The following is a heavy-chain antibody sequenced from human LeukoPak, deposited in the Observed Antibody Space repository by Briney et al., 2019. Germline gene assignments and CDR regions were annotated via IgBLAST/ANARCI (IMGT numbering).Heavy chain of an antibody. CDR1: GGSISSSSYY. J-gene: IGHJ4*02. CDR2: IYYSGST. D-gene: IGHD2-21*02. Sequence: SETLSLTCTVSGGSISSSSYYWGWIRQPPGKGLEWIGSIYYSGSTYYNPSLKSRVTILVDTSKNQFSLKLSSVTAADTAVYYCARAGFRVVVTAIRVSFDYWGQGTLVTVSS. CDR3: ARAGFRVVVTAIRVSFDY. V-gene: IGHV4-39*07.